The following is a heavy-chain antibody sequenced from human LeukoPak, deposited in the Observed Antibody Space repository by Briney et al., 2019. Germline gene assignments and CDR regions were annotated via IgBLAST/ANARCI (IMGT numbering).Heavy chain of an antibody. V-gene: IGHV7-4-1*02. CDR3: AREDFWSGYSVGY. D-gene: IGHD3-3*01. J-gene: IGHJ4*02. CDR1: GYTFISYA. Sequence: ASVKVSCKASGYTFISYAMNWVRQAPGQGLEWMGWIDTNTGNPTYAQGFTGRFVFSLDTPVTTVYLQISSLKAEDTAVYFCAREDFWSGYSVGYWGQGTLVTVSS. CDR2: IDTNTGNP.